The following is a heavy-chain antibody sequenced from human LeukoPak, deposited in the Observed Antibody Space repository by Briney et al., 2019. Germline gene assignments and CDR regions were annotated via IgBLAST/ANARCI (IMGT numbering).Heavy chain of an antibody. V-gene: IGHV1-2*02. CDR2: INPNSGGT. CDR3: ARVLTGFDAFDI. CDR1: GYTFTGYY. Sequence: ASVNVTRKASGYTFTGYYMHWVRQAPGQGLEWMGWINPNSGGTNYAQKFQGRVTMTRDTSISTAYMELSRLRSDDTAVYYCARVLTGFDAFDIWDEGTMVTVSS. D-gene: IGHD3-9*01. J-gene: IGHJ3*02.